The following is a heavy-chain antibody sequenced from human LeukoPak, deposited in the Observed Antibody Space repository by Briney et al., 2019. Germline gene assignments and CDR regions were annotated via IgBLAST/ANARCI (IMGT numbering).Heavy chain of an antibody. D-gene: IGHD3-9*01. CDR1: GGSFSGYY. CDR2: INHSGST. J-gene: IGHJ3*02. Sequence: SETLSLTCALYGGSFSGYYWSWIRQPPGKGLEWIGEINHSGSTNYSPSLKSRVTISLDTSKNQFSLKLSSVTAADTAVYYCARGSRLTGTFDIWGQGTMVTVSP. CDR3: ARGSRLTGTFDI. V-gene: IGHV4-34*01.